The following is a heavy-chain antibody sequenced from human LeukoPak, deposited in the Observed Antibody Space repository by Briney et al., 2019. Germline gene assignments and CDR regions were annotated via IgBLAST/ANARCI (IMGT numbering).Heavy chain of an antibody. D-gene: IGHD3-10*01. J-gene: IGHJ5*02. CDR1: GFTFSSYW. CDR2: INSDGSST. CDR3: AKDYSKTTYYGSGTYYRPNWFDP. V-gene: IGHV3-74*01. Sequence: GGSLRLSCAASGFTFSSYWMHWVRQAPGKGLVWVSRINSDGSSTSYADSVKGRFTISRDNAKNTLFLQMNSLRAEDTAVYYCAKDYSKTTYYGSGTYYRPNWFDPWGQGTLVTVSS.